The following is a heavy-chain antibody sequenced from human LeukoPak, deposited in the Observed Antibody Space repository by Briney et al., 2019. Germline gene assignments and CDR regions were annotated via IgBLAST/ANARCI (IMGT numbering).Heavy chain of an antibody. CDR2: IYTSGST. Sequence: SETLSLTCTVSGGSISSGSYYWSWIRQPAGKGLEWIGRIYTSGSTNYNPSLKSRVTISVDTSKNQFSLKLSSVTAADTAVYYCARRSVDSYEIFDYWGQGTLVTVSS. J-gene: IGHJ4*02. CDR1: GGSISSGSYY. CDR3: ARRSVDSYEIFDY. V-gene: IGHV4-61*02. D-gene: IGHD5-18*01.